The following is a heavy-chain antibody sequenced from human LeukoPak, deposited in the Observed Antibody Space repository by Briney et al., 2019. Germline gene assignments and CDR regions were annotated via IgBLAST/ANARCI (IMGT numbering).Heavy chain of an antibody. CDR2: VYTSGST. J-gene: IGHJ5*02. CDR3: ARDIGSRWYAVWFDP. CDR1: GGSISSY. Sequence: SETLSLTCTVSGGSISSYWSWIRQPAGKGLEWIGRVYTSGSTNYNPSLKSRVTMSVDTSKNQFSLKLSSVTAADTAVYYCARDIGSRWYAVWFDPWGQGTLVTVSS. D-gene: IGHD6-13*01. V-gene: IGHV4-4*07.